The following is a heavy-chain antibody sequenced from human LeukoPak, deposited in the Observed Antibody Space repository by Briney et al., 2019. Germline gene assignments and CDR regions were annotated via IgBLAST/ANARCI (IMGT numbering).Heavy chain of an antibody. J-gene: IGHJ4*02. CDR1: GGSFSGYY. CDR3: ARGGYDSSGQLRLVSLYYFDY. CDR2: INHSGST. V-gene: IGHV4-34*01. Sequence: PSETLSLTCAVYGGSFSGYYWSWIRQPPGKGLEWIGEINHSGSTNYNPSLKSRVTISVDTSKNQFSLKLSSVTAADTAVYYCARGGYDSSGQLRLVSLYYFDYWGQGTLVTVSS. D-gene: IGHD3-22*01.